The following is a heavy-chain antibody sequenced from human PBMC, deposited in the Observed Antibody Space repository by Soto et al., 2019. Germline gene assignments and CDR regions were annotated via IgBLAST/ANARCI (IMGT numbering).Heavy chain of an antibody. J-gene: IGHJ4*02. CDR3: ARGPAGYDSSGYGLTHFDY. CDR1: GFTFSSYS. Sequence: GGSLRLSCAASGFTFSSYSMNWVRQAPGKGLEWVSSISSSSYIYYADSVKGRFTISRDNAKNSLYLQMNSLRAEDTAVYYCARGPAGYDSSGYGLTHFDYWGQGTLVTVSS. D-gene: IGHD3-22*01. V-gene: IGHV3-21*01. CDR2: ISSSSYI.